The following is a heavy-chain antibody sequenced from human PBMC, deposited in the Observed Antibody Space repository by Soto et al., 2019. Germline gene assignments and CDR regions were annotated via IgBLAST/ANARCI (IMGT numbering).Heavy chain of an antibody. CDR1: GVSISSYY. Sequence: SETLSLTCTVSGVSISSYYWSWIRQPPGKGLEWIGYIFYSGSTNYNPSLKSRVTISIDTSKDQFSLKLSSVTAADTAVYFCARDRYYYDGSSYSTDAFDIWGQGTMVTVSS. D-gene: IGHD3-22*01. CDR2: IFYSGST. J-gene: IGHJ3*02. V-gene: IGHV4-59*01. CDR3: ARDRYYYDGSSYSTDAFDI.